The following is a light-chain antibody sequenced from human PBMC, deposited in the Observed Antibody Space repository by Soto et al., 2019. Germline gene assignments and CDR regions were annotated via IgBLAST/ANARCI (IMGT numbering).Light chain of an antibody. V-gene: IGKV1-9*01. Sequence: DIQLTQSPSFLSASVGDTVTVTCRASQGINSYLAWYQQRPGKAPKLLIYAASTLESGVPARFSGSGSGTEVTLTISSLQPEDFATYYCQQLNSFPLTFGGGTKVEIK. CDR2: AAS. CDR3: QQLNSFPLT. CDR1: QGINSY. J-gene: IGKJ4*01.